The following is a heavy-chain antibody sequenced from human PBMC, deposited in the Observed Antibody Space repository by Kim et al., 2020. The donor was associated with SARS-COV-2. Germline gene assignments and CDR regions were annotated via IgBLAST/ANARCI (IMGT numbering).Heavy chain of an antibody. Sequence: GGSLRLSCAASGFLFSTYWMSLFRQAPGKGLEWVADIKGDGSEKYYVDSVKGRFTISRDNAKKSMFLQMDSLRAEDTAVYYCARSGVELLLWFGELHFDYWGQGTLVTVSS. D-gene: IGHD3-10*01. J-gene: IGHJ4*02. V-gene: IGHV3-7*03. CDR1: GFLFSTYW. CDR2: IKGDGSEK. CDR3: ARSGVELLLWFGELHFDY.